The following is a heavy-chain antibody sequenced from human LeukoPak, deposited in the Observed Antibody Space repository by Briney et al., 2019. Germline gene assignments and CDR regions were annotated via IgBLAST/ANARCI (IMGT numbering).Heavy chain of an antibody. D-gene: IGHD3-10*01. CDR1: GYTFTSYY. Sequence: ASVKVSCKASGYTFTSYYMHWVRQAPGQGLEWMGIINPSGGSTSYAQKFQGRVTMTRDTSTSTVYMELSSLRSEDTAVYYCARGRAASGSGSYPFDPWGQGTLVTVSS. J-gene: IGHJ5*02. V-gene: IGHV1-46*01. CDR3: ARGRAASGSGSYPFDP. CDR2: INPSGGST.